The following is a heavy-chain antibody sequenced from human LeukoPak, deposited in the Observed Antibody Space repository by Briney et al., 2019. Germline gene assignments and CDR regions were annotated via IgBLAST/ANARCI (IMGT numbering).Heavy chain of an antibody. CDR2: ISYDGSNK. V-gene: IGHV3-30-3*01. J-gene: IGHJ4*02. Sequence: GGSLRLSCAASGFTFSSYAMHWVRQAPGKGLEWVAVISYDGSNKYYADSVKGRFTISRDNSKNTLYLQMSSVRVDDTAVYYCARDRGRYYDSRGFYWGYYFDSWGQGILVTVST. D-gene: IGHD3-22*01. CDR3: ARDRGRYYDSRGFYWGYYFDS. CDR1: GFTFSSYA.